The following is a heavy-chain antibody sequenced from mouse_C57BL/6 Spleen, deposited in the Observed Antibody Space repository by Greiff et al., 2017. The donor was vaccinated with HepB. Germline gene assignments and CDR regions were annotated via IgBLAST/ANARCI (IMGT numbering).Heavy chain of an antibody. CDR3: ARQPGVYFDY. J-gene: IGHJ2*01. V-gene: IGHV1-59*01. CDR2: IDPSDSYT. Sequence: VQLQQPGAELVRPGTSVKLSCKASGYTFTSYWMHWVKQRPGQGLEWIGVIDPSDSYTNYNQKFKGKATLTVDTSSSTAYMQLSSLTSEDSAVYYCARQPGVYFDYWGQGTTLTVSS. D-gene: IGHD4-1*01. CDR1: GYTFTSYW.